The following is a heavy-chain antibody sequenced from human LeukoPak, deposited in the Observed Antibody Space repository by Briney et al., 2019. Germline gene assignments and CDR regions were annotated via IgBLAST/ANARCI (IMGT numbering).Heavy chain of an antibody. CDR3: ARIRGDYYDSSGYYPRDYYYMDV. D-gene: IGHD3-22*01. Sequence: SGPTQVNPTQTLTLTCTFSGFSLSTSGMCVNWIRQPPGKALEWLARIDWDDDKYYSTSLKTRLTISKDTSKKQVVLTMTNMDPVDTATYYCARIRGDYYDSSGYYPRDYYYMDVWGKGTTVTVSS. V-gene: IGHV2-70*11. J-gene: IGHJ6*03. CDR1: GFSLSTSGMC. CDR2: IDWDDDK.